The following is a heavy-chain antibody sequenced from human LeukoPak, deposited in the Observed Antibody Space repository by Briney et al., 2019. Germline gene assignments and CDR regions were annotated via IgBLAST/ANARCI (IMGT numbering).Heavy chain of an antibody. V-gene: IGHV4-34*01. CDR2: INHSGST. J-gene: IGHJ4*02. CDR3: ARTRWLQSLFDY. CDR1: GVSFSGYY. Sequence: SSETLSLTCVVYGVSFSGYYWGWIRQPPGKGLEWIGEINHSGSTNYNPSLKSRVTISVDTSKNQFSLKLRSVTAADTAVYYCARTRWLQSLFDYWGQGTLVTVSS. D-gene: IGHD5-24*01.